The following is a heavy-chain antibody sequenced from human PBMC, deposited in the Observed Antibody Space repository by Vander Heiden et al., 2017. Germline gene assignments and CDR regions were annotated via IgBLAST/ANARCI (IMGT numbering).Heavy chain of an antibody. J-gene: IGHJ4*02. CDR2: IYTGGST. CDR1: GGSMGNYY. D-gene: IGHD3-22*01. CDR3: VGNYYDSRGYYFIDS. V-gene: IGHV4-4*07. Sequence: QVQLQESGPGLVRHSETLSVNCAVSGGSMGNYYWTWLRQPAGKALEWLGRIYTGGSTNYNPSLKSRVTMSVATSKNQFSLKLTSVTAADTAVYYCVGNYYDSRGYYFIDSWGQGTLVTVS.